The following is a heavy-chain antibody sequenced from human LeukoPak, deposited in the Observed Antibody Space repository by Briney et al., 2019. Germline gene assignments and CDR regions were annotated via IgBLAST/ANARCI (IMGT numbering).Heavy chain of an antibody. Sequence: KTSETLSLTCTVSGGSISSYYWSWIRQPPGKGLEWIGEINHSGSTNYNPSLKSRVTISVDTSKNQFSLKLSSVTAADTAVYYRARGVDGELSNWGQGTLVTVSS. J-gene: IGHJ4*02. CDR2: INHSGST. D-gene: IGHD1-7*01. CDR3: ARGVDGELSN. V-gene: IGHV4-34*01. CDR1: GGSISSYY.